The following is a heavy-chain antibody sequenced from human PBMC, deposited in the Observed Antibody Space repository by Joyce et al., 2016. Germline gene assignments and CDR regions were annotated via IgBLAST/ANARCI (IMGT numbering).Heavy chain of an antibody. D-gene: IGHD2-2*01. Sequence: EVQLLESGGGLVQPGGSLRLSCAASGFTFSSYAMTWVRQDPGKGLEGVSGMGGSGDSTYYADSAKGRFTISRDNSKNTLYVQINSLRAEDTAVYYCVKEEDIVVVPAASSYWGQGTLVTVSS. CDR2: MGGSGDST. J-gene: IGHJ4*02. V-gene: IGHV3-23*01. CDR1: GFTFSSYA. CDR3: VKEEDIVVVPAASSY.